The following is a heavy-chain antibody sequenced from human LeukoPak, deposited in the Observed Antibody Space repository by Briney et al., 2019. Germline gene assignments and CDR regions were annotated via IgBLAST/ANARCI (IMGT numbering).Heavy chain of an antibody. CDR2: FYFISGSA. D-gene: IGHD2-15*01. V-gene: IGHV4-31*03. CDR1: GGSISSGGYY. J-gene: IGHJ4*02. Sequence: PSQTLSLTCTVSGGSISSGGYYWSWIRQHPGKGLEWIGYFYFISGSAYYNPSLESRVTISGDTSKNQSSLNLSSVTAADTAVYYCARGSPFDYWGQGTLVTVSS. CDR3: ARGSPFDY.